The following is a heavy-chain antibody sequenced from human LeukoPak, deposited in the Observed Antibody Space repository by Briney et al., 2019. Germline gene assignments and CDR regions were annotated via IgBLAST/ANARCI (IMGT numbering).Heavy chain of an antibody. D-gene: IGHD3-22*01. Sequence: ASVKVSCKASGYTFITYYIHWVRQAPGQGLEWMAIINPSGGSTNYAQKFQGRVTMTRDTSTSTVYMESSSLRSEDTAVYYCARGGYYDSSGSWDIWGQGTMVTVSS. CDR2: INPSGGST. CDR3: ARGGYYDSSGSWDI. V-gene: IGHV1-46*01. CDR1: GYTFITYY. J-gene: IGHJ3*02.